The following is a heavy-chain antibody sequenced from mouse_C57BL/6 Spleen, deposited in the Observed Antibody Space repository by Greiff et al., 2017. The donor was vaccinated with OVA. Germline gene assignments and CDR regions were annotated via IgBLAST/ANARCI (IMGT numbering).Heavy chain of an antibody. Sequence: VQLQQSGPELVKPGASVKISCKASGYSFTGYYMNWVKQSPEKSLEWIGEINPSTGGTTYNQKFKAKATLTVDKSSSTAYMQLKSLTSEDSAVYYCARSDDYGWGAMDYWGQGTSVTVSS. CDR3: ARSDDYGWGAMDY. D-gene: IGHD2-4*01. CDR1: GYSFTGYY. V-gene: IGHV1-42*01. CDR2: INPSTGGT. J-gene: IGHJ4*01.